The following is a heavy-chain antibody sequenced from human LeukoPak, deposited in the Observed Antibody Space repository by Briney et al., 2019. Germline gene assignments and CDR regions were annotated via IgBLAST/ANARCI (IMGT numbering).Heavy chain of an antibody. D-gene: IGHD3-10*01. V-gene: IGHV4-59*01. J-gene: IGHJ5*02. CDR1: GGSISSYY. CDR3: ARDNSHYYGSGSSNWFDP. Sequence: SETLSLTCTVSGGSISSYYWGWIRQPPGKGLEWIGYIYYSGSTNYNPSLKSRVTISVDTSKNQFSLKLSSVTAADTAVYYCARDNSHYYGSGSSNWFDPWGQGTLVTVSS. CDR2: IYYSGST.